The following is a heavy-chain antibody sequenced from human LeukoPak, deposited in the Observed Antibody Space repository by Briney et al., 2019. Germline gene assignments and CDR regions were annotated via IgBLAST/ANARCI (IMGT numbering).Heavy chain of an antibody. CDR1: GFTFSSHW. CDR2: VNTDGSYT. CDR3: ARDRMVRGVSYGMDV. D-gene: IGHD3-10*01. V-gene: IGHV3-74*01. J-gene: IGHJ6*02. Sequence: GGSLRLSCAASGFTFSSHWMHWVRQGPGKGLVWVSCVNTDGSYTSYADSVKGRFTISRDNAKNALYLQMNSLGAEDTAVYYCARDRMVRGVSYGMDVWGQGTTVTVSS.